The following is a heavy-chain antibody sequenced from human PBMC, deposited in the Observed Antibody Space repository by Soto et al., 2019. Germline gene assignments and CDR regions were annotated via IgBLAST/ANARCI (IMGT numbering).Heavy chain of an antibody. J-gene: IGHJ4*02. D-gene: IGHD6-6*01. CDR2: IYSGGST. CDR1: GFTVSSNY. Sequence: EVQLVESGGGLVQPGGSLRLSCAASGFTVSSNYMSWVRHAPGKGLEWVSVIYSGGSTYYADSVKGRFTISRDNSKNTLYLQMNSLRAEDKAVYYCARSIGLVPLIFDYWGQGTLVTVSS. CDR3: ARSIGLVPLIFDY. V-gene: IGHV3-66*01.